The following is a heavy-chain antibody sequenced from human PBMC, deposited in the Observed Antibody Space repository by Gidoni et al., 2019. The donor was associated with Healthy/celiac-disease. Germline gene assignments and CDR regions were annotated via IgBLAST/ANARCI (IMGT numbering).Heavy chain of an antibody. CDR3: ARDGGYYDSSGYLYNWFDP. J-gene: IGHJ5*02. V-gene: IGHV1-2*02. CDR2: INPNSGGT. CDR1: GYTFTGYY. D-gene: IGHD3-22*01. Sequence: QVQLVQSGAEVKKPGASVKVSCKASGYTFTGYYMHWVRQTPGQGLEWMGWINPNSGGTNYAQKFQGGVTMTRDTSISTAYMELSRLRSDDTAVYYCARDGGYYDSSGYLYNWFDPWGQGTLVTVSS.